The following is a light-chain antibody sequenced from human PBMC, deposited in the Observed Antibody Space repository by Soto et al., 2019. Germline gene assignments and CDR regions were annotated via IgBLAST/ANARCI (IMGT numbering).Light chain of an antibody. J-gene: IGKJ4*01. V-gene: IGKV3-11*01. CDR2: DTS. Sequence: EIVLTQSPATLSSFPGDRVTLSCRASQSVNSFLAWYQQKPGQAPRLLIYDTSKRATGIPARFSGSGSGTDFTLTISSLEPEDFAIYYCQQRAKWPLTFGGGTKVDIK. CDR1: QSVNSF. CDR3: QQRAKWPLT.